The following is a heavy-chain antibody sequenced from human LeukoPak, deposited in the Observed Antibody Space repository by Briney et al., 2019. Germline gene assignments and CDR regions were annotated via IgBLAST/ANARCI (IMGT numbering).Heavy chain of an antibody. CDR1: GFTFSDYY. CDR2: ISSGGTTI. J-gene: IGHJ4*02. D-gene: IGHD6-13*01. V-gene: IGHV3-11*01. Sequence: GGSLRLSCTASGFTFSDYYMNWIRQAPGRGLDWISYISSGGTTIYYADSVKGRFTISRDNAKNSLFLQMNDLRAEDTALYFCVTPYGMAVPDTPDYWGQGTLVTVSS. CDR3: VTPYGMAVPDTPDY.